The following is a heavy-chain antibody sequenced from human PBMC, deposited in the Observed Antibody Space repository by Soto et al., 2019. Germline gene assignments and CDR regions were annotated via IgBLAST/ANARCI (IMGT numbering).Heavy chain of an antibody. J-gene: IGHJ6*02. CDR2: IYYRGST. D-gene: IGHD1-26*01. V-gene: IGHV4-59*11. CDR1: GGSISSHY. CDR3: ARDGREASGMDV. Sequence: SETLSLTCTVSGGSISSHYWSWVRQAPGKGLEWIGHIYYRGSTSYNPSLRSRSTISVDTSDNQFSLKLNSVTTADTAVYYCARDGREASGMDVWGQGTKVTVSS.